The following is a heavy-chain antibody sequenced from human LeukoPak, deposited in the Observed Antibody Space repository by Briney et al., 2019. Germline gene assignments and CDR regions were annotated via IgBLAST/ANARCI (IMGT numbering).Heavy chain of an antibody. CDR1: GFTFSSYG. CDR2: ISYDGSNK. Sequence: GGSLRLSCAASGFTFSSYGMHWVRQAPGKGLEWVAVISYDGSNKYYADSVKGRFTISRDNSKNTLYLQMNSLRAEDTAVYYCAKPTFGMVYSYGSPCFDYWGQGTLVTVSS. J-gene: IGHJ4*02. D-gene: IGHD5-18*01. CDR3: AKPTFGMVYSYGSPCFDY. V-gene: IGHV3-30*18.